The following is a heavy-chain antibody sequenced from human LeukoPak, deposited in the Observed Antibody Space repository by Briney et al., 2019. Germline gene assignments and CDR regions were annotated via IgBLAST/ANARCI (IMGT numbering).Heavy chain of an antibody. CDR2: IYYSGST. CDR3: ARAPYGDYVFDY. Sequence: SETLSLTCTVSGGSISSSSYYWGWIRQPPGKGLEWIGSIYYSGSTNYNPSLKSRVTISVDTSKNQFSLKLSSVTAADTAVYYCARAPYGDYVFDYWGQGTLVTVSS. J-gene: IGHJ4*02. CDR1: GGSISSSSYY. V-gene: IGHV4-39*07. D-gene: IGHD4-17*01.